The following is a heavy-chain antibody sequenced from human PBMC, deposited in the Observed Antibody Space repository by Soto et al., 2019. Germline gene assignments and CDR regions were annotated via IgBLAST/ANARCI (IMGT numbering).Heavy chain of an antibody. V-gene: IGHV5-10-1*01. J-gene: IGHJ6*04. Sequence: LKLSCKGSGYSFTRYSISWVRQMPVKGLEWMGRIDPSDSYTNYSPSFQSHVTISADKSISTACLQWSSLKASDTAMYYCARVVVVPADYYYGMDVWGKGTTVTVSS. CDR2: IDPSDSYT. CDR3: ARVVVVPADYYYGMDV. D-gene: IGHD2-2*01. CDR1: GYSFTRYS.